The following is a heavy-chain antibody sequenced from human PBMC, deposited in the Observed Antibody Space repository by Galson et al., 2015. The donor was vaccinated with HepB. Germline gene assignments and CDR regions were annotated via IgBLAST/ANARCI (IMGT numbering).Heavy chain of an antibody. D-gene: IGHD5-12*01. CDR3: AHGGYSGYDSEIDYYYYYGMDV. J-gene: IGHJ6*02. Sequence: SLRLSCAASGFTFSSYAMSWVRQAPGKGLEWVSAISGSGGSTYYADSVKGRFTISRDNSKNTLYLQMNSLRAEDTAVYYCAHGGYSGYDSEIDYYYYYGMDVWGQGTTVTVSS. CDR2: ISGSGGST. V-gene: IGHV3-23*01. CDR1: GFTFSSYA.